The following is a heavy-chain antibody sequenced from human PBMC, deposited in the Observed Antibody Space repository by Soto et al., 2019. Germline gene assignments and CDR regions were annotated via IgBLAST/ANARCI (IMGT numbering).Heavy chain of an antibody. D-gene: IGHD3-10*01. CDR1: GDTFTNFG. J-gene: IGHJ5*02. CDR3: ATVLRGVVNWFDP. V-gene: IGHV1-18*01. CDR2: IATYNSNR. Sequence: HLVQSGPEVKKPGASITVSCKTSGDTFTNFGLSWVRQAPGQGLEWMGWIATYNSNRNYAQKFQGRLTLTTDSSTTTAYMELKSLRYGDAAVYYCATVLRGVVNWFDPWGKGTLVTVSS.